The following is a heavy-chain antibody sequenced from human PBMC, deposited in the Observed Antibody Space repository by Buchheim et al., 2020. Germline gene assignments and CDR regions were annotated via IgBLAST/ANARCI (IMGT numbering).Heavy chain of an antibody. J-gene: IGHJ4*02. V-gene: IGHV4-31*03. CDR1: GGSISSGGYY. Sequence: QVQLQESGPGLVKPSQTLSLTCPVSGGSISSGGYYWNWIRQHAGKGLEWIGYIYYSGSTYSTPSLTSRVTISVDTSKNQFSLKLSSVTAADTAVYYCARDVARGGDHYFDYWGQGTL. CDR2: IYYSGST. CDR3: ARDVARGGDHYFDY. D-gene: IGHD4-17*01.